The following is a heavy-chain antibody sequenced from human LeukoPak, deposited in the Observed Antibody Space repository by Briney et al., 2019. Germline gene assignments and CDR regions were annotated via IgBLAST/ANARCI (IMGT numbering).Heavy chain of an antibody. CDR1: GDSLSSNSAA. D-gene: IGHD3-16*01. CDR2: TYYRSKWYN. J-gene: IGHJ4*02. CDR3: ARGRHGNYVFLFEY. Sequence: SQTLSLTCAISGDSLSSNSAAWNWIRQSPSRGLEWLGRTYYRSKWYNDYALSMKDRMTINADTSKNHFSLHLNSVTPEDTAVYYCARGRHGNYVFLFEYWGQGALVTVSS. V-gene: IGHV6-1*01.